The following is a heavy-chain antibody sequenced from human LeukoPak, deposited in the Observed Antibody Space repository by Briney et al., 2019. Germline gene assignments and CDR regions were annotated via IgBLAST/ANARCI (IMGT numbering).Heavy chain of an antibody. CDR3: ARDGSGWSKD. CDR1: GFTFSSYA. V-gene: IGHV3-7*01. CDR2: IRPDGGEK. J-gene: IGHJ4*02. D-gene: IGHD6-19*01. Sequence: PGGSLRLSCAASGFTFSSYAMSWLPQAPGKGLEWVANIRPDGGEKYYVDSVKGRFIISRDNAKNSLFLQMNSLRAEDTAVYFCARDGSGWSKDWGQGTLVTVSS.